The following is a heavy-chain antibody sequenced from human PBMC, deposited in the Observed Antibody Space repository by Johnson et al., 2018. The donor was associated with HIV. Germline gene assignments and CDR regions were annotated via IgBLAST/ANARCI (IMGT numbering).Heavy chain of an antibody. CDR1: GFTFSSYA. Sequence: QVQLVESGGGLLQPGGSLRLSCAASGFTFSSYAMHWVRQAPGKGLEWVAVISYDGSNKYYADSVKGRFTISRDNSKTTLYLQMNSLRAEDTAVYYCARAWVNYYDSPEAFDIWGQGTMVTVSS. CDR2: ISYDGSNK. CDR3: ARAWVNYYDSPEAFDI. J-gene: IGHJ3*02. D-gene: IGHD3-22*01. V-gene: IGHV3-30*04.